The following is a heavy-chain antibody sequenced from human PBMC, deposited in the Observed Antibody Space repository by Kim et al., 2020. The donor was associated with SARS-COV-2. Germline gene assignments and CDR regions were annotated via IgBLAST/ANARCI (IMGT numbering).Heavy chain of an antibody. V-gene: IGHV3-48*04. CDR1: GFTFSSYS. D-gene: IGHD7-27*01. CDR3: ARDSAYDRYWGTH. Sequence: GGSLRLSCAASGFTFSSYSMNWVRQAPGKGLEWVSYISSSSSTIYYADSVKGRFTISRDNAKNSLYLQMNSLRAEDTAVYYCARDSAYDRYWGTHWGQGTLVTVSS. CDR2: ISSSSSTI. J-gene: IGHJ1*01.